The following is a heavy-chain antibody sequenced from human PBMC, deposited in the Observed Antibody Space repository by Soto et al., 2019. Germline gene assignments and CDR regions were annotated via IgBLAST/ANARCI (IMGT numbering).Heavy chain of an antibody. CDR2: MNPNSGNT. CDR3: ARGGGCSGGSCSGGWFDP. V-gene: IGHV1-8*01. D-gene: IGHD2-15*01. Sequence: QVPLVQSGAEVKKPGASVKVSCKASGYSFTSYDINWVRQATGQGLEWMGWMNPNSGNTGYAQKFQGRVTMTRNTSISTAYMELNSLRSEDTAVYYCARGGGCSGGSCSGGWFDPWGQGTLVTVSS. J-gene: IGHJ5*02. CDR1: GYSFTSYD.